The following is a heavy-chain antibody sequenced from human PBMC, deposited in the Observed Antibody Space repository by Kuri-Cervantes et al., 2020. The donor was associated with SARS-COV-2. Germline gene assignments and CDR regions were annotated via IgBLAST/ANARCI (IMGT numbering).Heavy chain of an antibody. J-gene: IGHJ5*02. D-gene: IGHD3-3*01. CDR1: GFTVSSNY. V-gene: IGHV3-53*05. CDR2: IYSGGST. CDR3: ARVQGVFHLSSGLFVAA. Sequence: GESLKISCAASGFTVSSNYMSWVRQAPGKGLEWVSVIYSGGSTYYADSVKGRLSVSRDSSKNTVSLEISSLRTEDTAIYYCARVQGVFHLSSGLFVAAWGQGTLVTVSS.